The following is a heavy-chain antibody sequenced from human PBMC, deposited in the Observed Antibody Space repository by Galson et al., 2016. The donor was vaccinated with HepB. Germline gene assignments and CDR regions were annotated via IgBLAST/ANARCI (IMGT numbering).Heavy chain of an antibody. CDR2: ISGSGHNT. Sequence: PLRLSCAASGFTFNNFDMSWVRQAPGKGLQWVSVISGSGHNTYYADSVRGRFTTSRTNSRKTIYLQMNSLRVEDTAVYYCAREEEGGRSGRFDFWGQGTLVTVSS. J-gene: IGHJ4*02. CDR3: AREEEGGRSGRFDF. D-gene: IGHD5-12*01. CDR1: GFTFNNFD. V-gene: IGHV3-23*01.